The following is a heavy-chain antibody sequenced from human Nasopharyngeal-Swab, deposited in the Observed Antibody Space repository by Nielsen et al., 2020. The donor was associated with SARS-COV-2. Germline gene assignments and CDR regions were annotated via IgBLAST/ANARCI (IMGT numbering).Heavy chain of an antibody. CDR1: GFTFSSYW. CDR3: ARGVVGYCSSTSCTTDSYYYYYMDV. D-gene: IGHD2-2*03. J-gene: IGHJ6*03. CDR2: IKQDGSEK. Sequence: GGSLRLSCAASGFTFSSYWMSWVRQAPGKGLEWVANIKQDGSEKYYVDSVKGRFTISRDNAKNSLYLQMNSLRAEDTAVYYCARGVVGYCSSTSCTTDSYYYYYMDVWDKGTTVTVSS. V-gene: IGHV3-7*03.